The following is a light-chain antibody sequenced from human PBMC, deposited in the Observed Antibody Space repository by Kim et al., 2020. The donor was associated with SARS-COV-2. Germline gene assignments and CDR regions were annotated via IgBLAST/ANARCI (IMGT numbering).Light chain of an antibody. CDR3: QQYLTTPT. CDR1: QTVLYSPNKKNY. CDR2: WAS. V-gene: IGKV4-1*01. J-gene: IGKJ3*01. Sequence: DIVMTQSPDSLSVSLGKRATINCKSSQTVLYSPNKKNYLAWYQQKPGQPPKLLIYWASTRESGVPDRFSGSGSGTDFTLTIRGLQAEDVAFYCCQQYLTTPTFGPGTKVDIK.